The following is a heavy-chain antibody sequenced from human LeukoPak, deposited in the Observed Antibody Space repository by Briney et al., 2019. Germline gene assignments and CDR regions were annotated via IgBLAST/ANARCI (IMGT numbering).Heavy chain of an antibody. CDR2: IIPIFGTA. V-gene: IGHV1-69*13. CDR1: GGTFSSYA. D-gene: IGHD3-22*01. CDR3: ARDSRADYYDSSGYYSFDY. J-gene: IGHJ4*02. Sequence: SVKVSCKASGGTFSSYAIGWVRQAPGQGLEWMGGIIPIFGTANYAQKFQGRVTITADESTSTAYMELSSLRSEDTAVYYCARDSRADYYDSSGYYSFDYWGQGTLVTVSS.